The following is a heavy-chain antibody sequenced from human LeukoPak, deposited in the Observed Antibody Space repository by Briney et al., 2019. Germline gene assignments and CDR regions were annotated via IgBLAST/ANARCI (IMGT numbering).Heavy chain of an antibody. CDR1: GFTFSNYW. CDR3: ATASSGWYDDY. CDR2: IKQDGSEK. V-gene: IGHV3-7*01. J-gene: IGHJ4*02. Sequence: TGGSLRLSCAASGFTFSNYWMNWVRQAPGKGLEWVANIKQDGSEKYYVGSVKGRFTISRDNAKNSLYLQMNSLRAEDTAVYYCATASSGWYDDYWGQGTLVTVSS. D-gene: IGHD6-19*01.